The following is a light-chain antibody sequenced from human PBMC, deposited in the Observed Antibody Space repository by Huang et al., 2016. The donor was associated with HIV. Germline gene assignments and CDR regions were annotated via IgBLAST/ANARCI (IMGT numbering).Light chain of an antibody. J-gene: IGKJ1*01. V-gene: IGKV2-30*02. CDR1: QTLVHTDGNTY. CDR3: MQGTHWPPGT. CDR2: KVS. Sequence: DVIMTQSPLLLPVTLGQPAAISCRSSQTLVHTDGNTYVNWFLQRPGQSPRRLIYKVSNRDSGVPDRFTGSGSGIEFTLTISRVEAEDVGIYYCMQGTHWPPGTFGQGTNMEIK.